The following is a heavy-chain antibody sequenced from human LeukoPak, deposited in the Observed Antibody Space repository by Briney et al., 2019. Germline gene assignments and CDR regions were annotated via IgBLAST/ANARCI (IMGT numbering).Heavy chain of an antibody. D-gene: IGHD3-10*01. CDR3: ARGPPYGSRSDFLDY. CDR2: LKEDVSAR. J-gene: IGHJ4*02. CDR1: GFGISSHW. Sequence: GGSLRLSCVASGFGISSHWMSWVGQAPGKGLEWVASLKEDVSARNLVDSVKGRFTISTDDAKNSLNLQMNSLRVEDTAVYYCARGPPYGSRSDFLDYWGLGTLVTVSS. V-gene: IGHV3-7*01.